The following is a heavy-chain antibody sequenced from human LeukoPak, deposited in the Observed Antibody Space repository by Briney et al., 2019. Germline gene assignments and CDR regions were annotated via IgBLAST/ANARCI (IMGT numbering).Heavy chain of an antibody. V-gene: IGHV3-23*01. D-gene: IGHD3-10*01. J-gene: IGHJ4*02. CDR2: ISGSGGST. CDR3: AKSGGYYGSGSYYNWDY. Sequence: GGSLRLSCAASGFTFSSYAMSWVRQAPGKGLEWVSAISGSGGSTYYADSVKGRFTISRDNSKNTLYLQMNSLRAEDTAVYYCAKSGGYYGSGSYYNWDYWGQGTLVTVSS. CDR1: GFTFSSYA.